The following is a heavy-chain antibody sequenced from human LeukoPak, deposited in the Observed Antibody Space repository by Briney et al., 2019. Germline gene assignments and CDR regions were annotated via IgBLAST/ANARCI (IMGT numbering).Heavy chain of an antibody. J-gene: IGHJ4*02. D-gene: IGHD5-18*01. CDR1: AFPFSSYS. CDR3: ARDPRGYSYGFFDY. V-gene: IGHV3-48*02. CDR2: ISSSGSPI. Sequence: GGSLRLSCAASAFPFSSYSMNWVRQAPGKGLEWVSYISSSGSPIFYADSVKGRFSITRDNVKNSLYLEMNSLRDEDSAVYYCARDPRGYSYGFFDYWGLGTLVTVSS.